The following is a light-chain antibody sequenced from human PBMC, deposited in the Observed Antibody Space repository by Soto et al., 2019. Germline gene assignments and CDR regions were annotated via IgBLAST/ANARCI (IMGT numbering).Light chain of an antibody. J-gene: IGLJ1*01. Sequence: QSALTQPASVSGSPGQSITISCTGTGSDIGSYNYVSWYQHHPGKVPKFIIYDVTNQPSGVSDRFSGSKSGNTASLTISGLQAEDEADYYCNSYTSASTYVFGTGTKVTVL. V-gene: IGLV2-14*03. CDR1: GSDIGSYNY. CDR2: DVT. CDR3: NSYTSASTYV.